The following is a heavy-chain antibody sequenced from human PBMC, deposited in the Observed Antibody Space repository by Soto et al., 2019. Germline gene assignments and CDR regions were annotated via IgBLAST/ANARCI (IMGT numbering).Heavy chain of an antibody. J-gene: IGHJ4*02. V-gene: IGHV3-30*04. CDR2: ISYDGRNK. CDR3: ARNDYGAYYFDY. Sequence: GGSLRLSCAASGFIFRNYAMHWVRQAPGKGLEWVAIISYDGRNKYYADSVKGRFTISRGNSKNTVFLQMSSLRGEDTALYYCARNDYGAYYFDYWGQGTPVTVSS. CDR1: GFIFRNYA. D-gene: IGHD4-17*01.